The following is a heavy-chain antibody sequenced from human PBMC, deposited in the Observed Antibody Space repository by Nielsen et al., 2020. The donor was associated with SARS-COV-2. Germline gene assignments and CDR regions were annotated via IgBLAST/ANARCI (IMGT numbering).Heavy chain of an antibody. Sequence: GESLKISCTASGFTFGDHAMTWVRQAPGKGLEWVGFIRGNAYGGAAEYAASVKGRFTISRDDSKSIAYLQMNSLKTEDTAVYYCTRVYYYGSGSLDYWGQGTLVTVSS. V-gene: IGHV3-49*04. CDR1: GFTFGDHA. CDR2: IRGNAYGGAA. J-gene: IGHJ4*02. CDR3: TRVYYYGSGSLDY. D-gene: IGHD3-10*01.